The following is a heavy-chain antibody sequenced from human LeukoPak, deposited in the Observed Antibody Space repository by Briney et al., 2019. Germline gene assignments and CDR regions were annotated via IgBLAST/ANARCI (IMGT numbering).Heavy chain of an antibody. V-gene: IGHV4-39*02. CDR1: SGSITSSVYY. CDR3: AIYSSSSGRIDP. J-gene: IGHJ5*02. CDR2: INYSGVT. Sequence: SETLSLTCTVSSGSITSSVYYCSWVRQPPGKGLEWIAGINYSGVTHYHPSLKSRVTISVDTSKNHFSLNLSSVTAADTAVYYCAIYSSSSGRIDPWGQGTLVTVSS. D-gene: IGHD2-15*01.